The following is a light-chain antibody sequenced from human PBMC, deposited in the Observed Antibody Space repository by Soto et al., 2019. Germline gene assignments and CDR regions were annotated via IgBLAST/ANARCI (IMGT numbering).Light chain of an antibody. V-gene: IGKV3D-20*02. CDR2: DVF. CDR1: QSVSSSS. Sequence: EIVLTQAPGALSLSPGERATLSCMAVQSVSSSSLACSQQKPGPAPRPLIYDVFTRATAIPARFSGSGSGTDFTLTISSLEPEDFAVSYCQQRSNWPPEITFGQGTRLEIK. CDR3: QQRSNWPPEIT. J-gene: IGKJ5*01.